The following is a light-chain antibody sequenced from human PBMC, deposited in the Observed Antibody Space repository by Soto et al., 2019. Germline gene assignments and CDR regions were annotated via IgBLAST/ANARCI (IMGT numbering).Light chain of an antibody. J-gene: IGLJ3*02. CDR3: ATRADSLSGPWL. CDR2: RND. Sequence: QSVLTQPPSASGTPGQRVTISCSGSSSNIGSKYVNWYQHLPGTAPKLLIYRNDQRPSGGPDRFYGPKAGASASLAISGLLSEDEADYYCATRADSLSGPWLFGGGTKLTVL. V-gene: IGLV1-47*01. CDR1: SSNIGSKY.